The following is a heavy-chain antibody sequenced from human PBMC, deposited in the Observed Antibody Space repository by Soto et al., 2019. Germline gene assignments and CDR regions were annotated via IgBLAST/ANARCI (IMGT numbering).Heavy chain of an antibody. CDR3: ARDRGYSSWPTYYYYYGMDV. J-gene: IGHJ6*02. D-gene: IGHD6-13*01. CDR2: IWYDGSNK. CDR1: GFTFSSYG. V-gene: IGHV3-33*01. Sequence: HPGGSLRLSCAASGFTFSSYGMHWVRQAPGKGLEWVAVIWYDGSNKYYADSVKGRFTISRDNSKNTLYLQMNSLRAEDTAVYYCARDRGYSSWPTYYYYYGMDVWGQGTTVTVSS.